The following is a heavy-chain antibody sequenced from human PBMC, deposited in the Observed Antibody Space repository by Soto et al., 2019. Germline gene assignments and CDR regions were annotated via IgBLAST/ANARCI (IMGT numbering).Heavy chain of an antibody. CDR2: INPNSGGT. CDR1: GYTFTGYY. D-gene: IGHD2-15*01. CDR3: AREKGYCSGGSCLYFDY. V-gene: IGHV1-2*04. Sequence: ASVKVSCKASGYTFTGYYMHWVRQAPGQGLEWMGWINPNSGGTNYAQKFQGWVTMTRDTSISTAYMELSRLRSDDTAVYYCAREKGYCSGGSCLYFDYWGQGTLVTVSS. J-gene: IGHJ4*02.